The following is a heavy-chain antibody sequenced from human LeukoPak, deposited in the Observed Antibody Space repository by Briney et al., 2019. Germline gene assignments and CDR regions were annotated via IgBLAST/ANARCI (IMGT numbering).Heavy chain of an antibody. J-gene: IGHJ4*02. D-gene: IGHD5-18*01. Sequence: ASVKVSCKASGYCFTSHYMHWVRQAPGQGLEWLGLINPSGSSTLYAQKFQGRVTMTRDMSTTTDYMELSSLRSEDTAVYYCARDRRAYSYYTPNFDYWGQGTRVTVSS. V-gene: IGHV1-46*01. CDR1: GYCFTSHY. CDR3: ARDRRAYSYYTPNFDY. CDR2: INPSGSST.